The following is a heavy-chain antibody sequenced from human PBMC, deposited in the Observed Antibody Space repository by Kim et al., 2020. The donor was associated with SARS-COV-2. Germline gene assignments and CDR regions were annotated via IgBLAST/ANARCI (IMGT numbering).Heavy chain of an antibody. Sequence: SETLSLTCAVYGGSFSGYYWSWIRQPPGKGLEWIGEINHSGSTNYNPSLKSRVTISVDTSKNQFSLKLSSVTAADTAVYYCARRSYLGWFDYWGQGTLVTVSS. CDR2: INHSGST. D-gene: IGHD2-21*01. CDR1: GGSFSGYY. CDR3: ARRSYLGWFDY. J-gene: IGHJ4*02. V-gene: IGHV4-34*01.